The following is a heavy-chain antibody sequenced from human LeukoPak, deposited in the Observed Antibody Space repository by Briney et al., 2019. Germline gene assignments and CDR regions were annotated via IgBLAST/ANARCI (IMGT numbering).Heavy chain of an antibody. Sequence: GGSLRLSCAASGFTFSSYGMHWVRQAPGKGLEGVAFIRYDGSNKYYADSVKGRFTISRDNSKNTLYLQINSLRAEDTAVYYCATGKNGVSNQVDYWGQGTLVTVSS. CDR1: GFTFSSYG. V-gene: IGHV3-30*02. D-gene: IGHD2-8*01. CDR2: IRYDGSNK. CDR3: ATGKNGVSNQVDY. J-gene: IGHJ4*02.